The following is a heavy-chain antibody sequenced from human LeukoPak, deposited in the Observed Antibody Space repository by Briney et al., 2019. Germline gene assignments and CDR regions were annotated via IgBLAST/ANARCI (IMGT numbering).Heavy chain of an antibody. V-gene: IGHV4-34*01. CDR1: GGSFSGYY. J-gene: IGHJ4*02. D-gene: IGHD6-19*01. CDR3: ARCSSGWYGVRYYFDY. Sequence: PSETLSLTCAVYGGSFSGYYWSWIRQPPGKGLEWIGEINHSGSTNYSPSLKSRVTISVDTSKNQFSLKLSSVTAADTAVYYCARCSSGWYGVRYYFDYWGQGTLVTVSS. CDR2: INHSGST.